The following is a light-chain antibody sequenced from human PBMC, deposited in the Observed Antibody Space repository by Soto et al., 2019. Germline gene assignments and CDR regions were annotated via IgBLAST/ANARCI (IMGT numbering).Light chain of an antibody. V-gene: IGLV2-14*01. CDR2: EVS. CDR3: SSYTSSSTWV. Sequence: QSVLTQPASVSGSPGQSITISCTGTSSDVGGYNYVSWYQQLPGKAPKLIVYEVSNRPSGVSNRFSGSKSASTASLTISGLQAEDEADYYCSSYTSSSTWVFGGGTKLTVL. CDR1: SSDVGGYNY. J-gene: IGLJ3*02.